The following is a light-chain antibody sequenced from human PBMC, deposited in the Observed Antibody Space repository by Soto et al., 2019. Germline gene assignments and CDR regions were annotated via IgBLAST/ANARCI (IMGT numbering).Light chain of an antibody. J-gene: IGKJ1*01. CDR3: KQSYSTPAT. CDR2: AAS. CDR1: QSISSY. V-gene: IGKV1-39*01. Sequence: DIQITQSTSSLSASVGDRFTITCRASQSISSYLNWYQQKPGKAPKLLIYAASSLQSGVPSRFSGSGSGTDFTLTISSMQPEDFANYYCKQSYSTPATFGQGTKVDXK.